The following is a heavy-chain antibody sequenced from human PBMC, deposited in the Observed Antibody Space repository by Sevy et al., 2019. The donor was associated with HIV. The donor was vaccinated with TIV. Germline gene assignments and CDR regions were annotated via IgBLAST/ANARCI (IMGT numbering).Heavy chain of an antibody. V-gene: IGHV1-2*02. CDR1: GYTFTDYY. CDR3: ARAPSLYDFLGL. D-gene: IGHD3-3*01. Sequence: ASVKVSCKASGYTFTDYYIHWVRQAPGQGLECMGWINTNNGATNYGQKFQGRVTMTRDTSITTAYMELSSLRSDDTAVYYCARAPSLYDFLGLRGQGTLVTVSS. CDR2: INTNNGAT. J-gene: IGHJ4*02.